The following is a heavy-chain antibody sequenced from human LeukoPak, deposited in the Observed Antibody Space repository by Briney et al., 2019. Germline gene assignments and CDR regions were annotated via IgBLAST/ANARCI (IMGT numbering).Heavy chain of an antibody. Sequence: PVKVSCKPLGGTFSTQPITWVHQPPGQGLEGMGGIIPIFGTANYAQKFQGRVTITADESTSTAYMELSSLRSEDTAVYYCARGQDSGSVDYWGQGTLVTVSS. J-gene: IGHJ4*02. CDR3: ARGQDSGSVDY. V-gene: IGHV1-69*13. CDR1: GGTFSTQP. CDR2: IIPIFGTA. D-gene: IGHD1-26*01.